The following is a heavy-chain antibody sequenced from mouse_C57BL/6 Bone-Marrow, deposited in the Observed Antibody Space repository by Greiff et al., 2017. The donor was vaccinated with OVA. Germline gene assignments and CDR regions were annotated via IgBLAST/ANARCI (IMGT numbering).Heavy chain of an antibody. CDR2: IRNKANNHAT. J-gene: IGHJ2*01. D-gene: IGHD2-3*01. V-gene: IGHV6-6*01. Sequence: EVQGVESGGGLVQPGGSMKLSCAASGFTFSDAWMDWVRQSPEKGLEWVAEIRNKANNHATYYAESVKGRFTISRDDSKSSVYLQMNSLRAEDTGIYYCTASIYDGYYGDYWGQGTTLTDSS. CDR3: TASIYDGYYGDY. CDR1: GFTFSDAW.